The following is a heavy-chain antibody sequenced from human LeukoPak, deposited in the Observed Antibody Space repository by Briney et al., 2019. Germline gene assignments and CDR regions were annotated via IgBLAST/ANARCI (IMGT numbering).Heavy chain of an antibody. CDR3: ARGPVTTSLDY. J-gene: IGHJ4*02. D-gene: IGHD4-17*01. CDR2: ITSTSSYI. V-gene: IGHV3-21*01. Sequence: GGSLRLSCAASGFTFSSDSMNWVRQAPGKGLEWVSSITSTSSYIYYADSVKGRFTISRDNANNSLFLQMNSLRAEDMAVYYCARGPVTTSLDYWGQGTLVTVSS. CDR1: GFTFSSDS.